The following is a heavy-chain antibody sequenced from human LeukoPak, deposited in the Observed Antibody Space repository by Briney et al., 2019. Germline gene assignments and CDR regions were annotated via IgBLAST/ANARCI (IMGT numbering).Heavy chain of an antibody. J-gene: IGHJ5*02. D-gene: IGHD6-19*01. CDR1: GFTFSSYA. Sequence: GSLRLSCAASGFTFSSYAMHWVRQAPGKGLEWVAVISYDGSNKYYADSVKGRFTISRDNSKNTLYLQMNSLRAEDTAVYYCARDPQQWLPSFDPWGQGTLVTVSS. V-gene: IGHV3-30-3*01. CDR2: ISYDGSNK. CDR3: ARDPQQWLPSFDP.